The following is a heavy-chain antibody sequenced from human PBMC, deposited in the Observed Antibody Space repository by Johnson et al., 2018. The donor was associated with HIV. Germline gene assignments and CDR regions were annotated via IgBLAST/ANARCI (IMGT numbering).Heavy chain of an antibody. CDR1: GFTFSSYG. D-gene: IGHD6-13*01. Sequence: QVQLVESGGGVVQPGRSLRVSCAASGFTFSSYGLHWVRQAPGKGLEWVAVIWYDGSNRYYADSVKGRFTISRDNSKNTLYLQMNRLRAEDTAVYYYAKEIYSSSWTNDAFDIWGQGTMVNVSS. CDR3: AKEIYSSSWTNDAFDI. CDR2: IWYDGSNR. V-gene: IGHV3-33*06. J-gene: IGHJ3*02.